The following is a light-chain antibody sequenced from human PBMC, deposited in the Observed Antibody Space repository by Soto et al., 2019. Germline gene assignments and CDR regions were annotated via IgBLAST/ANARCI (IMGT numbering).Light chain of an antibody. J-gene: IGKJ4*01. CDR3: QQYNDWPPLT. V-gene: IGKV3-15*01. Sequence: EKVLTQSPVTLSVSPGERATLSCRASQSITTNLAWYQQKPGQAPRLLIFGASNRATGIPARFSGSGSGTEFSLTISSLQSEDSAIYYCQQYNDWPPLTFGGGTKVEI. CDR2: GAS. CDR1: QSITTN.